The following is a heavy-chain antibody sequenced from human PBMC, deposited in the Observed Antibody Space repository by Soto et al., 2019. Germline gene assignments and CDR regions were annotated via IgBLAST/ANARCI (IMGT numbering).Heavy chain of an antibody. CDR2: INHSGST. D-gene: IGHD3-16*01. Sequence: PSETLSLTCAVYGGSFSGYSWNWIRQPPGKGLEWIGGINHSGSTNYNPSLQSRVTISADTSKNQFSLKLSSVTAADTAVYYCSYDTTLCVWTLGLVLSSWGQGTLVPVSS. CDR3: SYDTTLCVWTLGLVLSS. V-gene: IGHV4-34*01. J-gene: IGHJ5*02. CDR1: GGSFSGYS.